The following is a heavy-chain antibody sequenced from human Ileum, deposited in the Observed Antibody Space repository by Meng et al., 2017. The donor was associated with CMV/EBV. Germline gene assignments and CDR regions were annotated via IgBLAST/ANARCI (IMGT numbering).Heavy chain of an antibody. V-gene: IGHV3-30*02. CDR3: AKDWSGNYNWFNP. Sequence: GESLKISCAASGFSFSNYGIHWVRQAPGKGLEWVAYIPHEGDKRYYGDTVKGRFTVSKDNYKSTAYLQMNSLRAEDTAMHYCAKDWSGNYNWFNPWGQGTLVTVSS. CDR1: GFSFSNYG. CDR2: IPHEGDKR. J-gene: IGHJ5*02. D-gene: IGHD3-3*01.